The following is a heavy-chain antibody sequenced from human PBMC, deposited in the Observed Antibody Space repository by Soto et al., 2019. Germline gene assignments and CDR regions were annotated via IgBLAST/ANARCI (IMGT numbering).Heavy chain of an antibody. V-gene: IGHV4-59*01. J-gene: IGHJ4*02. Sequence: SETLSLTCTVSGGSIHDYYWVWIRQPPGKGLEWIGSIFYTGSTDCNPSLKSRVTLSLATSKNQFSLNLSSVTAADTAVYYCARVNRGAFDHWGQGALVTVSS. CDR1: GGSIHDYY. CDR3: ARVNRGAFDH. CDR2: IFYTGST.